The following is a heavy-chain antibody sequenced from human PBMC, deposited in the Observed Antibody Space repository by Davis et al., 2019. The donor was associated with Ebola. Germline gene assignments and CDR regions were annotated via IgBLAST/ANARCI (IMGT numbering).Heavy chain of an antibody. CDR1: GFTFSSYG. CDR2: ISYDGSNK. D-gene: IGHD1-26*01. V-gene: IGHV3-30*18. Sequence: GESLKISCAASGFTFSSYGMHWVRQAPGKGLEWVAVISYDGSNKYYADSVKGRFTISRDNSKNTLYLQMNSLRAEDTAVYYCAKQGMWGGGYYFDYWGQGTLVTVSS. J-gene: IGHJ4*02. CDR3: AKQGMWGGGYYFDY.